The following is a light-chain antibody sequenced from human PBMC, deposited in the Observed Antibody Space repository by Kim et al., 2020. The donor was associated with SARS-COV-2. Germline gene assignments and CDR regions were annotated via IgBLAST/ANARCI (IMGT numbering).Light chain of an antibody. CDR3: QQYNSYST. CDR2: DAS. Sequence: DIQMTQSPSTLSASVGDRVTITCRASQSISSWLAWYQQKPGKAPKVLIYDASSLKSGVPPRFSGSGSGTEFTLTISSLQPDDFATYYCQQYNSYSTFGQGTKVEVK. CDR1: QSISSW. J-gene: IGKJ1*01. V-gene: IGKV1-5*01.